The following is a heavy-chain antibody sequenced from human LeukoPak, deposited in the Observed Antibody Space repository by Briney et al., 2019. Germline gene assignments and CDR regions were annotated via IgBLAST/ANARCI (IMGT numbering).Heavy chain of an antibody. CDR3: AKGQQQLVRGDWFDP. Sequence: GGSLRLSCAASGFTFSSYAISWVRQAPGKGLEWVSAISGSGGSTYYADSVKGRFTISRDNSKNTLYLQMNSLRAEDTAVYYCAKGQQQLVRGDWFDPWGQGTLVTVSS. V-gene: IGHV3-23*01. J-gene: IGHJ5*02. CDR2: ISGSGGST. D-gene: IGHD6-13*01. CDR1: GFTFSSYA.